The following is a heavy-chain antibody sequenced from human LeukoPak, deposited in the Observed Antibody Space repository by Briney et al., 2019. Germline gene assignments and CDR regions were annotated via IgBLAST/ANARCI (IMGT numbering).Heavy chain of an antibody. D-gene: IGHD3-16*01. V-gene: IGHV1-46*01. CDR2: INPSDGGA. CDR3: ARVVSGIHDY. Sequence: ASVKVSCKASGYTFTTHYIHWVRQAPGQGLEWMGIINPSDGGASYAQKFQGRLTMSRDTSTSTLYMELTSLRSEDTAIYYCARVVSGIHDYWGQGTLVTVSS. J-gene: IGHJ4*02. CDR1: GYTFTTHY.